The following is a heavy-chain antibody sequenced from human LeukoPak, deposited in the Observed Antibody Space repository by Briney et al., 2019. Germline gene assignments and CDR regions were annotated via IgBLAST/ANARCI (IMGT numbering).Heavy chain of an antibody. V-gene: IGHV3-53*01. D-gene: IGHD4-17*01. Sequence: GGSLRLSCASSGLNVSRNYMSWVRQAPGKGPKWVSVIYAVYSGATIHYADSVKGRFTISRDNSKNTLFLQMDSLRAEDTAVYYCATVADFGDYYFDYWGQGTLVTVSS. J-gene: IGHJ4*02. CDR3: ATVADFGDYYFDY. CDR1: GLNVSRNY. CDR2: IYAVYSGATI.